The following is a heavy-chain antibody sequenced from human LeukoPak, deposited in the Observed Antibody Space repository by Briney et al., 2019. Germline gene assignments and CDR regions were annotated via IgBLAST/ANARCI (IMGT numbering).Heavy chain of an antibody. CDR3: TALRAAGDGY. V-gene: IGHV3-15*01. D-gene: IGHD3-10*01. CDR1: GFTFRNAW. Sequence: SGGSLRLSCAASGFTFRNAWMSWVRQTPGKGLEWIGRIKSKTDGGTTDHAAPVKGRFIISRDDSESTLYLQMNSLKTEDTAVYYCTALRAAGDGYWGQGTRVTVSS. J-gene: IGHJ4*02. CDR2: IKSKTDGGTT.